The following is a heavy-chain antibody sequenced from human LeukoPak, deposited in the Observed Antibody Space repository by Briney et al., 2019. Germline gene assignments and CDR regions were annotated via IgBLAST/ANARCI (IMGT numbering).Heavy chain of an antibody. CDR2: IIPILGIA. Sequence: SVKVSCTASGGTFSSYAISWVRQAPGQGLEWMGRIIPILGIANYAQKFQGRVTITADKSTSTAYMELSSLRSEDTAVYYCAGTPGYCSSTSCYTYGMDVWGQGTTVTVSS. V-gene: IGHV1-69*04. CDR3: AGTPGYCSSTSCYTYGMDV. CDR1: GGTFSSYA. D-gene: IGHD2-2*02. J-gene: IGHJ6*02.